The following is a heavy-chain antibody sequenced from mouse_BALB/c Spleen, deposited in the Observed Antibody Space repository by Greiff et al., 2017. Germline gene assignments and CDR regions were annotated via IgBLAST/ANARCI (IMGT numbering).Heavy chain of an antibody. Sequence: EVKLVESGGGLVKPGGSLKLSCAASGFTFSSYTMSWVRQTPEKRLEWVATISSGGSYTYYPDSVKGRFTISRDNAKNTLYLQMSSLKSEDTAMYYCTRGDSSGYDYFDYWGQGTTLTVSS. J-gene: IGHJ2*01. D-gene: IGHD3-2*01. V-gene: IGHV5-6-4*01. CDR3: TRGDSSGYDYFDY. CDR1: GFTFSSYT. CDR2: ISSGGSYT.